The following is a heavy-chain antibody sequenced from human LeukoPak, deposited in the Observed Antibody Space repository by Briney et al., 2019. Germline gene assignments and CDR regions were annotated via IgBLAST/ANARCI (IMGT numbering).Heavy chain of an antibody. D-gene: IGHD6-13*01. CDR2: ISSSSSYI. J-gene: IGHJ5*02. Sequence: GYLRLSCAASGFTFSSYSMKWVRPAPGKGLERVSSISSSSSYIYYADSVKGRFTISRDNAKNSLYLQMNSLRAEDTAVYYCARGGYSSSWYWFDPWGQGTLVTVSS. V-gene: IGHV3-21*01. CDR3: ARGGYSSSWYWFDP. CDR1: GFTFSSYS.